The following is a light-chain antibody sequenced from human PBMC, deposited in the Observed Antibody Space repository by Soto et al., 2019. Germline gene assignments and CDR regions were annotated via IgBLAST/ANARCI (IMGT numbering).Light chain of an antibody. CDR3: QHYHSPPFT. J-gene: IGKJ3*01. V-gene: IGKV1-27*01. Sequence: DIQMTQSPSSLSAFVGDSVTFTCRASQGISNYLAWYHQKPGKVPKLLVYAASTLQSGVPSRFTGSGSGTEFTLPSRSLQPEDVGTYYCQHYHSPPFTFGPGTKLEIK. CDR2: AAS. CDR1: QGISNY.